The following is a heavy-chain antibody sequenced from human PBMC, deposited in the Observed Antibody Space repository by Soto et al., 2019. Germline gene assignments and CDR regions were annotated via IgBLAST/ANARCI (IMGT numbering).Heavy chain of an antibody. J-gene: IGHJ6*02. V-gene: IGHV3-7*01. Sequence: GGSLRLSCAASGFSFSTYLMSWVRQAPGKGLEWVANIKQGGNEKFYVDSVKGRFTISRDNDKKSLYLQMDSLRVEDTAVYYCVGALTYEVPYYYYGMDVWGQGTTVSVSS. CDR1: GFSFSTYL. CDR3: VGALTYEVPYYYYGMDV. D-gene: IGHD3-16*01. CDR2: IKQGGNEK.